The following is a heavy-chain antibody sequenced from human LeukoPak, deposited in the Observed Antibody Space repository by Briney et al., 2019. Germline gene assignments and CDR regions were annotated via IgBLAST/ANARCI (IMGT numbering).Heavy chain of an antibody. V-gene: IGHV3-64*01. CDR3: ARDDPSRNLDAFDI. CDR1: GFTFRNYA. CDR2: ISSNGGNT. Sequence: GGSLRLSCAASGFTFRNYAMHWVRRAAGKGLEHVSGISSNGGNTYYANSVKGRFTISRDNSKNTLYLQMGSLRAEDTAVYYCARDDPSRNLDAFDIWGQGTMVTVSS. D-gene: IGHD2-2*01. J-gene: IGHJ3*02.